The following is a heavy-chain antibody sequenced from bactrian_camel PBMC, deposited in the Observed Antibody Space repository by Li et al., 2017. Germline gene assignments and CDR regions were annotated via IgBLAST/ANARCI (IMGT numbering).Heavy chain of an antibody. V-gene: IGHV3S40*01. J-gene: IGHJ4*01. Sequence: VQLVESGGGSARAGGTLTLSCAASGFTFSSYTMTWVRQAPGKGLEWVSHISSDGRVTYYAEFVKGRLTMSRDNAKNTVYLQMNSLKPEDTAVYYCAKDGIGWFADYWGRGTQVTVSS. CDR2: ISSDGRVT. CDR1: GFTFSSYT. D-gene: IGHD6*01. CDR3: AKDGIGWFADY.